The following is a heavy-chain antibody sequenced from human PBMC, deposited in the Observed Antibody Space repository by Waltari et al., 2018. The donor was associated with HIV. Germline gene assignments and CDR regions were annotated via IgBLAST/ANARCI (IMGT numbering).Heavy chain of an antibody. CDR3: ARDLPGSYDAFDI. CDR1: EFTFSSYS. D-gene: IGHD1-26*01. V-gene: IGHV3-21*01. Sequence: EVQLVESGGGLVKPGGYRRLFCAVSEFTFSSYSINWVCQAPGKGLEWVSSISSSSSYIYYADSVKGRFTISRDNAKNSLYLQMNSLRAEDTAVYYCARDLPGSYDAFDIWGQGTMVTVSP. J-gene: IGHJ3*02. CDR2: ISSSSSYI.